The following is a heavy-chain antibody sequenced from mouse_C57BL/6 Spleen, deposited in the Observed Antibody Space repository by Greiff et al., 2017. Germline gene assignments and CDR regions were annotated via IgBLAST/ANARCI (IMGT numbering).Heavy chain of an antibody. D-gene: IGHD2-3*01. J-gene: IGHJ3*01. CDR3: ARGDDGYYVAWFAY. CDR2: IYPGDGDT. Sequence: VQLQQSGAELVKPGASVKISCKASGYAFSSYWMNWVKQRPGKGLEWIGQIYPGDGDTTYNGKFKGKATLTADKSSSPAYMQLSSLTSEDSAVDFCARGDDGYYVAWFAYWGQGTLVTVSA. CDR1: GYAFSSYW. V-gene: IGHV1-80*01.